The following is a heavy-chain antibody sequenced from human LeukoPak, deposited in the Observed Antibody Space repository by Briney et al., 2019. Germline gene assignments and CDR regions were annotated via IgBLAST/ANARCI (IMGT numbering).Heavy chain of an antibody. V-gene: IGHV3-23*01. CDR3: ARGGSPRGFLGY. CDR2: ISGSGGNT. Sequence: GGPLRLSCAASGFTFTSYAMSWVRQTPGKGLEWVSTISGSGGNTYYADSVKGRFTISRDNSKNTLYLQMNSLRVEDTAIYYCARGGSPRGFLGYWGQGTLVTVSS. CDR1: GFTFTSYA. J-gene: IGHJ4*02. D-gene: IGHD2-15*01.